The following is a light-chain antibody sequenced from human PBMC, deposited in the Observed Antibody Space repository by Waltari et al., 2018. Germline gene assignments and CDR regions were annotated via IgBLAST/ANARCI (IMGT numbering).Light chain of an antibody. Sequence: QSALTQSASVSGSPGQSITISCTGTSSDVGGYNSVSWYQDHPGQAPKVIIYDVSDRPSGISERFSGSKSGNTASLTISGLQAEDEADYYCSSQSSDTVVLFGGGTKLTVL. J-gene: IGLJ2*01. CDR2: DVS. V-gene: IGLV2-14*03. CDR1: SSDVGGYNS. CDR3: SSQSSDTVVL.